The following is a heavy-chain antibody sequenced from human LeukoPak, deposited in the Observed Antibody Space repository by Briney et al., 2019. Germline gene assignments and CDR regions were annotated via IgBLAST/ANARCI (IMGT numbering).Heavy chain of an antibody. CDR3: ARVGY. Sequence: GGSLRLSCAASGFTFSSYSMNWVRQAPGKGLEWVAVISYDGSNKYYADSVKGRFTISRDNSKNTLYLQMNSLRAEDTAVYYCARVGYWGQGTLVTVSS. V-gene: IGHV3-30*03. CDR2: ISYDGSNK. CDR1: GFTFSSYS. J-gene: IGHJ4*02.